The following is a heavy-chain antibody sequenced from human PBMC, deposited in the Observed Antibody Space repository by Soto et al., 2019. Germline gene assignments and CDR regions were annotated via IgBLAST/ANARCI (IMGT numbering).Heavy chain of an antibody. D-gene: IGHD6-13*01. CDR1: GGTFSSYA. Sequence: QVQLVQSGAEVKKPGSSVKVSCKASGGTFSSYAISWVRQAPGQGLEWMGGIIPIFGTANYAQKFQGRVTITADEYTSTAYMELSRLRYEDAAVYYCARDGGVYVYSPFDYGGQGTMVTVSS. J-gene: IGHJ4*02. V-gene: IGHV1-69*12. CDR2: IIPIFGTA. CDR3: ARDGGVYVYSPFDY.